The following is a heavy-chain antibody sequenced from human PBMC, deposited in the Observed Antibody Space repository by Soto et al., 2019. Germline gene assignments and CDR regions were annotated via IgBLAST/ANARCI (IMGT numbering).Heavy chain of an antibody. CDR3: ASVSYGSGSYYNPKGYYYMDV. V-gene: IGHV1-46*03. CDR1: GYTFTSYY. J-gene: IGHJ6*03. CDR2: INPSGGST. D-gene: IGHD3-10*01. Sequence: ASVKVSFKASGYTFTSYYMHWVRQAPGQGLEWMGIINPSGGSTSYAQKFQGRVTMTRDTSTSTVYMELSSLRSEDTAVYYCASVSYGSGSYYNPKGYYYMDVWGKGTTVTVSS.